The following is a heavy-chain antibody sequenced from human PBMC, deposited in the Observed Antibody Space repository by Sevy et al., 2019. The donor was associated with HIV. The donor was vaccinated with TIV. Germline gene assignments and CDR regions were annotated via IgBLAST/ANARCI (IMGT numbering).Heavy chain of an antibody. V-gene: IGHV3-9*01. J-gene: IGHJ4*02. D-gene: IGHD6-19*01. Sequence: GGSLRLSCAVSGFIFEDFAMHWVRQVPGRGLEWVAHITWNSGNIDYAGSVKGRFTISRDNAKRSLYLEMNSLTGEDTVFYYCAKGRKAGSSATYFDSWGQGTMVTVSS. CDR2: ITWNSGNI. CDR1: GFIFEDFA. CDR3: AKGRKAGSSATYFDS.